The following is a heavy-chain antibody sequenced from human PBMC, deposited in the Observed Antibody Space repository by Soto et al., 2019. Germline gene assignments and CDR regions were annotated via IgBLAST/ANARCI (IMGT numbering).Heavy chain of an antibody. CDR1: GYTFTGHY. D-gene: IGHD3-3*02. CDR2: IGPESGAT. Sequence: ASVKISCKTSGYTFTGHYIHWVRQAPQQGPEWMGEIGPESGATRYAQKFRGRVTMTMDTSITTVYMELKNLSPDDTAVYYCGRGRSGQIVIFYWGQGTPVTVSS. CDR3: GRGRSGQIVIFY. V-gene: IGHV1-2*02. J-gene: IGHJ4*02.